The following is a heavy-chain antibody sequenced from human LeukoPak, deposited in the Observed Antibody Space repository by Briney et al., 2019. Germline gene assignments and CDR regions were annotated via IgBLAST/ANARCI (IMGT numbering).Heavy chain of an antibody. J-gene: IGHJ6*02. CDR3: ARVSYCSSTSCYLRGYYGMDV. CDR1: GGSFSGYY. Sequence: SETLSLTCAVYGGSFSGYYWSWIRQPPGKGLEWIGEINHSGSTNYNPSLNSRVTISVDTSKNQFSLKLSSVTAADTAVYYCARVSYCSSTSCYLRGYYGMDVWGQGTTVTVSS. CDR2: INHSGST. V-gene: IGHV4-34*01. D-gene: IGHD2-2*01.